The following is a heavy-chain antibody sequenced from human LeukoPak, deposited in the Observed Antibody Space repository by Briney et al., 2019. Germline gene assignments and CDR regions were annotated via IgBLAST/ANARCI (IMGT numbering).Heavy chain of an antibody. D-gene: IGHD3-9*01. CDR3: AKDSYYDILTGYNFDF. J-gene: IGHJ4*02. Sequence: GGSLRLSCAASGFTVSSNYMSWVRQAPGKGREWVSAISGSGGSTYYADSVKGRFTISRDNSKNTLYLQMNSLRAEATAVYYCAKDSYYDILTGYNFDFWGQGTLVTVSS. V-gene: IGHV3-23*01. CDR2: ISGSGGST. CDR1: GFTVSSNY.